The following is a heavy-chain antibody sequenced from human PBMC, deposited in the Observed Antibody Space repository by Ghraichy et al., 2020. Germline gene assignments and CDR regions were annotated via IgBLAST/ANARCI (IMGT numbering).Heavy chain of an antibody. CDR2: IRSDGSDK. CDR1: GFTFSRYG. V-gene: IGHV3-30*02. J-gene: IGHJ2*01. Sequence: GGSLRLSCAVSGFTFSRYGMHWVRQAPGKGLEWVAFIRSDGSDKYYADSVRGRFTISRDNSKNTLYLQMNSLRAEDTALYYCAKEGSHIVVVTAIRGYFDLWGRGTLVSVSS. D-gene: IGHD2-21*02. CDR3: AKEGSHIVVVTAIRGYFDL.